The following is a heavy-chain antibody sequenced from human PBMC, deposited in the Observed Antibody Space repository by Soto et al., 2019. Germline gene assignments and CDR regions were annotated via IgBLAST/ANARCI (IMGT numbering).Heavy chain of an antibody. Sequence: QVQLVQSGAEVKKSGASVKVSCKASGYIFTGYFIQWLRQAPGQGLEWIGWINPNTSATNYAQKFQGRTTMTRDTSLGAAYMELTSLRPDDTALYYWARSAWGRDHYYGMDVWGQGTTVTVSS. CDR2: INPNTSAT. CDR1: GYIFTGYF. V-gene: IGHV1-2*02. J-gene: IGHJ6*02. D-gene: IGHD1-26*01. CDR3: ARSAWGRDHYYGMDV.